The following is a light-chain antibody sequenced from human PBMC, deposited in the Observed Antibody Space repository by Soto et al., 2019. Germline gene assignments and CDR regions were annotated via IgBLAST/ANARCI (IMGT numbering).Light chain of an antibody. CDR2: SNN. CDR1: SSNIGSNT. J-gene: IGLJ1*01. V-gene: IGLV1-44*01. CDR3: AAWDDSLNGPGV. Sequence: QSALTQPPSASGTPGQRVTISCSGSSSNIGSNTVNWYQQLPGTAPKLLIYSNNQRPSGVPDRFSGSKSGTSASLAISGLQSEDEADYYCAAWDDSLNGPGVFXTGTKVTVL.